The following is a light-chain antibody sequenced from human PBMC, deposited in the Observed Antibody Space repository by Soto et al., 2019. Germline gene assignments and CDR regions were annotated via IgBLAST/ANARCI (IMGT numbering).Light chain of an antibody. J-gene: IGKJ1*01. CDR1: RTINTC. CDR3: EQYDGY. CDR2: DAS. Sequence: DIQMTQSPSTLSASVGDRITITCRARRTINTCLAWYQQKPGKAPKLLIYDASTLESGVPSRFSGSGSGTAFTITSSRLQPDDFATYYCEQYDGYIGQGTNVEF. V-gene: IGKV1-5*01.